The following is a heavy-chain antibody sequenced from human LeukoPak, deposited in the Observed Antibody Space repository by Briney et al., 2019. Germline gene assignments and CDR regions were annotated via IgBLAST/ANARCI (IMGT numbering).Heavy chain of an antibody. D-gene: IGHD3-22*01. J-gene: IGHJ4*02. CDR1: GGTFSSYA. CDR3: ARDRYFYDSGGYYYPPEY. V-gene: IGHV1-18*01. Sequence: ASVKVSCKASGGTFSSYAISWVRQAPGQGLEWMGWISAYNGNTNYAQKLQGRVTMTTDTSTSTAYMELRSLRSDDTAVYYCARDRYFYDSGGYYYPPEYWGQGTLVTVSS. CDR2: ISAYNGNT.